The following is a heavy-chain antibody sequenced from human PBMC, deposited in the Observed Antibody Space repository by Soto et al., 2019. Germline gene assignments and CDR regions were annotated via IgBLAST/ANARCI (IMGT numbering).Heavy chain of an antibody. CDR3: ARVRIQLWKLYYYYYSGMDV. D-gene: IGHD5-18*01. Sequence: ALLKVYCKASVYAFTGYVIGCLRLATGQGLEWMGWISAYNGNTNYAQKLQGRVTMTTDTSTSTAYMELRSLRSDDTAVYYCARVRIQLWKLYYYYYSGMDVWGQGTTVTVSS. V-gene: IGHV1-18*01. CDR1: VYAFTGYV. J-gene: IGHJ6*02. CDR2: ISAYNGNT.